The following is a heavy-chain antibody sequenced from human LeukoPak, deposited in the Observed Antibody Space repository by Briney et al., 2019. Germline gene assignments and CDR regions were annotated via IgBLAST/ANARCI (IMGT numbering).Heavy chain of an antibody. CDR2: INAVNGNT. V-gene: IGHV1-3*01. CDR3: ARDRADFWSDHTPYYYYMDV. D-gene: IGHD3-3*01. J-gene: IGHJ6*03. Sequence: GASVTVSCKASGYTFINYAINWGRQAPGQRPEWIGWINAVNGNTKYSQKFQGRVTITRDTSASTAYMELSSLRSEDTAVYYCARDRADFWSDHTPYYYYMDVWGKGTTVTVSS. CDR1: GYTFINYA.